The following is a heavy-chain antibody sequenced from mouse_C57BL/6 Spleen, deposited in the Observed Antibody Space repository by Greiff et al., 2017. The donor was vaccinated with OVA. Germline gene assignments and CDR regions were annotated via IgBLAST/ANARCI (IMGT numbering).Heavy chain of an antibody. CDR3: ARETYDGYSYAMDY. CDR2: INYDGSST. CDR1: GFTFSDYY. Sequence: VESEGGLVQPGSSMKLSCTASGFTFSDYYMAWVRQVPEKGLEWVANINYDGSSTYYLDSLKSRFIISRDNAKNILYLQMSSLKSEDTATYYCARETYDGYSYAMDYWGQGTSVTVSS. J-gene: IGHJ4*01. V-gene: IGHV5-16*01. D-gene: IGHD2-3*01.